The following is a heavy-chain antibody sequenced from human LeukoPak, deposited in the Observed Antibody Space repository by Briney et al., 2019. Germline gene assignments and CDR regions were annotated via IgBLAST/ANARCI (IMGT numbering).Heavy chain of an antibody. D-gene: IGHD3-10*01. J-gene: IGHJ4*02. CDR1: GFTFGSYW. CDR3: AKDRSGSGSYYPDY. Sequence: GGFLRLSCAASGFTFGSYWMHWVRQAPGKGLVWVSRINTDGGSTTYADSVKGRFTISRDNAKNTLYLQMNSLRAEDTAVYYCAKDRSGSGSYYPDYWGQGTLVTVSS. CDR2: INTDGGST. V-gene: IGHV3-74*01.